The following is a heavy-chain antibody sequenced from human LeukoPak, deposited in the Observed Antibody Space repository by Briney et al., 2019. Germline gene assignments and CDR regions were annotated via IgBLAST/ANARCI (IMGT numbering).Heavy chain of an antibody. CDR2: ISAYNGNT. V-gene: IGHV1-18*01. D-gene: IGHD5-18*01. J-gene: IGHJ6*04. CDR3: ASGYSYFFYLGMDV. CDR1: GYTFTSYG. Sequence: ASVKVSCKASGYTFTSYGISLVRQAPGQGLECMGWISAYNGNTNYAQQLQGRDTMTPDTSTSTAYTELRSLRSDNTAVYYCASGYSYFFYLGMDVWGKGTTVTVTS.